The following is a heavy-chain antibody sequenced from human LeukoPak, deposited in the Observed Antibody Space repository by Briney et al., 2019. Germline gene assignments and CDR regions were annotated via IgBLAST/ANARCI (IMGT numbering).Heavy chain of an antibody. Sequence: ASVKVSCKASGYTFTSYGIGWVRQAPGQGLEWMGWISAYNGNTNYAQKLQGRVTMTTDTSTSTAYMELGSLRSDDTAVYYCARVEGSHGLRFLEWLLSGRSYFDYWGQGTLVTVSS. CDR2: ISAYNGNT. D-gene: IGHD3-3*01. CDR3: ARVEGSHGLRFLEWLLSGRSYFDY. J-gene: IGHJ4*02. V-gene: IGHV1-18*01. CDR1: GYTFTSYG.